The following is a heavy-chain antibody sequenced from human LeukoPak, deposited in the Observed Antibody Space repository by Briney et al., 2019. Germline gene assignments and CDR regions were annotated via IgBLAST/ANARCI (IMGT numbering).Heavy chain of an antibody. CDR3: ARDRGYCSGGSCYPHDY. Sequence: ASVKVSCKASGGTFSSYAISWVRQAPGQGLEWMGGIIPIFGTANYAQKFQGRVTITADESTSTAYMELRSLRSEDRAVYYCARDRGYCSGGSCYPHDYWGQGTLVTVSS. V-gene: IGHV1-69*13. CDR1: GGTFSSYA. J-gene: IGHJ4*02. D-gene: IGHD2-15*01. CDR2: IIPIFGTA.